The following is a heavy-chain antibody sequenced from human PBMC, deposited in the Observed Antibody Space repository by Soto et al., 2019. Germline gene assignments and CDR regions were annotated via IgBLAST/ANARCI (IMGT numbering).Heavy chain of an antibody. Sequence: SETLSLTCAVYGGSFSGYYWSWIRQPPGKGLEWIGEINHSGSTNYNPSLKSRVTISVDTSKNQLSLKLSSVTAADTAVYYCARDVYYGSGSYSYYFDYWGQGTLVTVSS. CDR1: GGSFSGYY. CDR2: INHSGST. D-gene: IGHD3-10*01. J-gene: IGHJ4*02. CDR3: ARDVYYGSGSYSYYFDY. V-gene: IGHV4-34*01.